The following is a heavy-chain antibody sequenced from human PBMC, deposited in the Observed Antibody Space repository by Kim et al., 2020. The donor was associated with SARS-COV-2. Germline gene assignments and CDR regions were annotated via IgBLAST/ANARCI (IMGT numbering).Heavy chain of an antibody. CDR3: ATVAVVRGVTNWFDP. Sequence: QKFQGRVTMTEDTSTDTAYMELSSLRSEDTAVYYCATVAVVRGVTNWFDPWGQGTLVTVSS. D-gene: IGHD3-10*01. V-gene: IGHV1-24*01. J-gene: IGHJ5*02.